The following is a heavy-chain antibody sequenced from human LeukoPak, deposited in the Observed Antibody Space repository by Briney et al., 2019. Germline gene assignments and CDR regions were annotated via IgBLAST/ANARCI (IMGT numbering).Heavy chain of an antibody. V-gene: IGHV3-74*01. CDR3: ARDSSYSTAI. Sequence: GGSLRLSCAACGFTFSIYWMHWVRQDPGKGLVWVSHINSDGSYTTYADSVKGRFTISRDNAKNTLYLQMNSLRAEDTAVYYCARDSSYSTAIWGQGTMVTVSS. J-gene: IGHJ3*02. CDR2: INSDGSYT. D-gene: IGHD3-22*01. CDR1: GFTFSIYW.